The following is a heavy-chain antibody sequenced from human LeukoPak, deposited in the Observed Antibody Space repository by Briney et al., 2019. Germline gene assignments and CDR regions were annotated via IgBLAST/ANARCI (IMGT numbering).Heavy chain of an antibody. CDR3: ARGDYYDSSGPIDY. Sequence: GSLRLSCAASGFTFSSYGMHWVRQAPGKGLEWVAVIWYDGSNKYYADSVKGRFTISRDNSKNTLYLQMNSLRAEDTAVYYCARGDYYDSSGPIDYWGQGTLVTVSS. CDR2: IWYDGSNK. CDR1: GFTFSSYG. J-gene: IGHJ4*02. D-gene: IGHD3-22*01. V-gene: IGHV3-33*01.